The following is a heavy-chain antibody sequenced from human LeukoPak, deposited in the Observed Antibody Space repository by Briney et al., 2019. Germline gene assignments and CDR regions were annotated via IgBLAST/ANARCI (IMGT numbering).Heavy chain of an antibody. D-gene: IGHD3-22*01. CDR1: GGSISSSNW. CDR2: IYHSGST. J-gene: IGHJ4*02. Sequence: SGTLSLTCAVSGGSISSSNWWSWVRQPPGKGLEWIGEIYHSGSTNYNPSLKSRVTISVDKSKNQFSLKLSSVTAADTAVYYCARAYYDSSGLNFDYWGQGTLVTVSS. V-gene: IGHV4-4*02. CDR3: ARAYYDSSGLNFDY.